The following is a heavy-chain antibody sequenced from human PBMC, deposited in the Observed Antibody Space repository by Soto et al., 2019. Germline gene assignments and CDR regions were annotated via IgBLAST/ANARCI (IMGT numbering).Heavy chain of an antibody. CDR2: IWYDGSKK. Sequence: PGGSLRLSCAASGFTFSSHGMHWVRQAPGKGLGWVAIIWYDGSKKYYADSVQGRFTITRDNSKNTLFLQMNSLSAEDTAVYYCARGFTYGMDVWGQGTTVTVSS. CDR3: ARGFTYGMDV. V-gene: IGHV3-33*08. J-gene: IGHJ6*02. CDR1: GFTFSSHG.